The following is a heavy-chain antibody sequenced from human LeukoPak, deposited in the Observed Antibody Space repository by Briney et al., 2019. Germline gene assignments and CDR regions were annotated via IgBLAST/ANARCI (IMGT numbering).Heavy chain of an antibody. V-gene: IGHV1-24*01. CDR2: FDPEDGET. D-gene: IGHD3-10*01. CDR1: GYTLTELS. J-gene: IGHJ5*02. CDR3: ATDLFGMGWFDP. Sequence: ASVKVSCKVSGYTLTELSMHWVRQAPGKGLEWMGGFDPEDGETIYAQKFQGRVTMTEDTSTDTVYMELSSLRSEDTAVYYCATDLFGMGWFDPWGQGTLVTVSS.